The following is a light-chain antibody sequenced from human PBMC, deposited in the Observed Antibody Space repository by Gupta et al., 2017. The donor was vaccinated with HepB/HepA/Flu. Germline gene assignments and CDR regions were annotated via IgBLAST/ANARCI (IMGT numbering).Light chain of an antibody. CDR2: EVD. CDR1: SSDLGSYNR. CDR3: SSYTTSSTYV. Sequence: QSALTPPPSVSGSHAQSVTLSCTGTSSDLGSYNRVSWYQQSPGTAPKLIIYEVDNRPSGVPDRFSGSKSGNTASLTISGLQTEDEADYYCSSYTTSSTYVFGIGTKVTVL. J-gene: IGLJ1*01. V-gene: IGLV2-18*02.